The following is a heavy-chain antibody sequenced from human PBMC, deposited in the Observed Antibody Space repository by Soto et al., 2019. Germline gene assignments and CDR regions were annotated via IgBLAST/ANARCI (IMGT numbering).Heavy chain of an antibody. J-gene: IGHJ4*02. CDR1: GFTFSSYG. CDR2: ISYDGSNK. V-gene: IGHV3-30*18. Sequence: QVQLVESGGGVVQPGRSLRLSCAASGFTFSSYGMHWVRQAPGKGLEWVAVISYDGSNKYYADSVKGRFTISRDKSKNTLYLQMNSLRAEDTAVYYCAKPLTWIQLWAIDYWGQGTLVTVSS. CDR3: AKPLTWIQLWAIDY. D-gene: IGHD5-18*01.